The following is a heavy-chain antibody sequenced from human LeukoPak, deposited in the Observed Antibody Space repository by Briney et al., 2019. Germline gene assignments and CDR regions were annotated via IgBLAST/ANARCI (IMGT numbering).Heavy chain of an antibody. Sequence: GESLKISFKGSGYSFTSYWISWVRPMPGKGLEWMGRIDPSDSYTNYSPSFQGHVTISADKSISTAYLQWSSLKASDTAMYYCARVYYDILTGYSHFDYWGQGTLVTVSS. J-gene: IGHJ4*02. CDR1: GYSFTSYW. D-gene: IGHD3-9*01. V-gene: IGHV5-10-1*01. CDR3: ARVYYDILTGYSHFDY. CDR2: IDPSDSYT.